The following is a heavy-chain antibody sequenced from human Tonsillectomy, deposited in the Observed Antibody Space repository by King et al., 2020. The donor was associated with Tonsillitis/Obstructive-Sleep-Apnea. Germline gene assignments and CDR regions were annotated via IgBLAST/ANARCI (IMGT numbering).Heavy chain of an antibody. D-gene: IGHD5-12*01. CDR2: IIPICGTA. Sequence: VQLVQSGAEVKKPGSSVKLSCKASGGTFRSYDISWVRQAPGQGLEWMGGIIPICGTANYAQKFQVRVTITADESTSTAYMELSSLRSEDTAVYYCARSVATIDYYYYHYMDVWGKGTTVTVSS. V-gene: IGHV1-69*12. CDR1: GGTFRSYD. J-gene: IGHJ6*03. CDR3: ARSVATIDYYYYHYMDV.